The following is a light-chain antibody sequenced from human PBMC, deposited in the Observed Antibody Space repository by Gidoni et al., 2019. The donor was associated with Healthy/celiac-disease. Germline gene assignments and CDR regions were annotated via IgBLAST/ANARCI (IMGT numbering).Light chain of an antibody. CDR1: QGISSL. J-gene: IGKJ5*01. Sequence: DIQTPQSPSSLSASVGDRITITCRASQGISSLLAWYQQKPEKDPKLLIYAASSLQSGVPSRFSGSGSGTDFTLTISSLQPEDFATYYCQQYNSYPSTFGQGTRLEIK. V-gene: IGKV1D-16*01. CDR2: AAS. CDR3: QQYNSYPST.